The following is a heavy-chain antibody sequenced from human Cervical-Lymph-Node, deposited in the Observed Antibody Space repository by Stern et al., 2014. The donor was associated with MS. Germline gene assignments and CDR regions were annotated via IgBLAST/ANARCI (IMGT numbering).Heavy chain of an antibody. V-gene: IGHV1-69*06. CDR1: GGTFSSYA. CDR3: ASARAGTHRMDV. D-gene: IGHD6-19*01. CDR2: IIPIFGTA. Sequence: VQLEESGAEVKKPGSSVKVSCKASGGTFSSYAISWVRQAPGQGLEWMGGIIPIFGTANYAQKFQGRVTITADKSTSTAYMELSSLRSEDTAVYYCASARAGTHRMDVWGQGTTVTVSS. J-gene: IGHJ6*02.